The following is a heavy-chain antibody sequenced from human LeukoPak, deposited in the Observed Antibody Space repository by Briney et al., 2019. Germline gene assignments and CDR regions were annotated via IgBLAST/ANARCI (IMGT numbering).Heavy chain of an antibody. CDR1: GYTFTGYY. V-gene: IGHV1-2*06. CDR3: ARGVSIAARREYNWFDP. J-gene: IGHJ5*02. D-gene: IGHD6-6*01. CDR2: INPNSGGT. Sequence: ASVKVSCKASGYTFTGYYMHWVRQAPGQGLEWMGRINPNSGGTNYAQKFQGRVTMTRDTSISIAYMELSRLRSDDTAVYYCARGVSIAARREYNWFDPWGQGTLVTVSS.